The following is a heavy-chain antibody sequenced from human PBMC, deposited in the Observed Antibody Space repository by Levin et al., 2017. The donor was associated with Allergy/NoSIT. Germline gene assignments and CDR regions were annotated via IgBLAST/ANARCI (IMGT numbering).Heavy chain of an antibody. CDR1: GFTFSSYA. CDR2: ISYDGSNK. J-gene: IGHJ4*02. D-gene: IGHD3-9*01. V-gene: IGHV3-30-3*01. CDR3: ARDPYDIGPGGYFDY. Sequence: GGSLRLSCAASGFTFSSYAMHWVRQAPGKGLEWVAVISYDGSNKYYADSVKGRFTISRDNSKNTLYLQMNSLRAEDTAVYYCARDPYDIGPGGYFDYWGQGTLVTVSS.